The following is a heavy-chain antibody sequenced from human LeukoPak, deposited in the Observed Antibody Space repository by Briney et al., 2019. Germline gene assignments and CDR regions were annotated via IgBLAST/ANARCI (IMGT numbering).Heavy chain of an antibody. D-gene: IGHD2-2*01. V-gene: IGHV3-23*01. Sequence: GGSLRLSCAASGFTFSSYGMSWVRQAPGKGLEWVSAISGSGGSTYYADSVKGRFTISRDNSKNTLYLQMNSLRAEDTAVYYCAKLDCSSTSCYYDYWGQGTLVTVSS. CDR2: ISGSGGST. CDR1: GFTFSSYG. J-gene: IGHJ4*02. CDR3: AKLDCSSTSCYYDY.